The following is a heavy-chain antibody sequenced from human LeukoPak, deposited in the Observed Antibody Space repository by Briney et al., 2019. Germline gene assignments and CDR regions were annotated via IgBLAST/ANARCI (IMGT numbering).Heavy chain of an antibody. D-gene: IGHD3-22*01. J-gene: IGHJ3*02. Sequence: SETLSLTCAVSGGSISSGGYSWSWIRQPPEKGLEWIGYIYYSGSTYYNPSLKSRVTISVDTSKNQFSLKLSSVTAADTAVFYCAREHYYDSGGDAFDIWGQGTKVTVSS. CDR2: IYYSGST. CDR1: GGSISSGGYS. CDR3: AREHYYDSGGDAFDI. V-gene: IGHV4-30-4*07.